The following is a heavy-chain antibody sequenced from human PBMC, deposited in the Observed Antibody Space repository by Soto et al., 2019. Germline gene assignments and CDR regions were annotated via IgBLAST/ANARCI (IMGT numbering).Heavy chain of an antibody. CDR1: GGTFSSYA. J-gene: IGHJ6*02. V-gene: IGHV1-69*13. D-gene: IGHD3-22*01. CDR2: IIPIFGTA. CDR3: ARDPNYYDSSGYYYGMDV. Sequence: ASVKVSCKASGGTFSSYAISWVRQAPGQGLEWMGGIIPIFGTANYAQKFQGRVTITADESTSTAYMELGSLRSEDTAVYYCARDPNYYDSSGYYYGMDVWGQGTTVTVSS.